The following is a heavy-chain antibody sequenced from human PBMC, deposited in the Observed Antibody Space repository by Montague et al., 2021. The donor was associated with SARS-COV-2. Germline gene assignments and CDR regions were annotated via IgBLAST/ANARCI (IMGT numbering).Heavy chain of an antibody. CDR3: ARDGSGYASNYFYVMDV. CDR1: RFTFNPYT. J-gene: IGHJ6*02. CDR2: ISYDGSKK. D-gene: IGHD3-22*01. V-gene: IGHV3-30*04. Sequence: SLRLSCAASRFTFNPYTMHWSRHAPAKGLQWVAVISYDGSKKYYIDSVKGRFTISRDNSRNTLSLQMNSLRSEDSAVYYCARDGSGYASNYFYVMDVWGQGNMVTDSS.